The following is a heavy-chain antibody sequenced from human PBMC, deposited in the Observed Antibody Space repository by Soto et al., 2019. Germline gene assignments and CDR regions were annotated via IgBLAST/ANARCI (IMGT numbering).Heavy chain of an antibody. Sequence: EVQLVESGGGLVQPGGSLRLSCAASGFTFSSYWMSWVRQAPGKGLEWVAIIKQDGSEKYYVDSVKGRFTISRDNAKNSLFLQMNSLRDEDTAVYYCARDETYYYGSGPVGGPGTLVTVSS. V-gene: IGHV3-7*01. CDR1: GFTFSSYW. CDR3: ARDETYYYGSGPV. J-gene: IGHJ4*02. D-gene: IGHD3-10*01. CDR2: IKQDGSEK.